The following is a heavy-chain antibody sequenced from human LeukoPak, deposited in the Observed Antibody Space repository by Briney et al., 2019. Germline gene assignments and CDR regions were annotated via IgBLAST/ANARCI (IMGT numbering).Heavy chain of an antibody. V-gene: IGHV4-59*01. D-gene: IGHD3-22*01. CDR3: ARGGSGYPVDY. J-gene: IGHJ4*02. Sequence: SETLSLTCTVSGGSISSYYWSWIRQPPGKGLEWIGYIHYSGSTSYNPSLKSRVTISVDTSKNQFSLKLSSVTAADTAVYYCARGGSGYPVDYWGQGTLVTVSS. CDR1: GGSISSYY. CDR2: IHYSGST.